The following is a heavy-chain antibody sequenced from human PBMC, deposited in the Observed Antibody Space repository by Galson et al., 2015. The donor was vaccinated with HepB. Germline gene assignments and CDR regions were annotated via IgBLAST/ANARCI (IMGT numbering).Heavy chain of an antibody. CDR1: GYTFTSYY. CDR3: ARGSQRTFNWGAWFDP. CDR2: INPSGGST. J-gene: IGHJ5*02. Sequence: SVKVSCKASGYTFTSYYMHWVRQAPGQGLEWMGIINPSGGSTSYAQKFQGRVTMTRDTSTSTVYMELSSLRSEDTAVYYCARGSQRTFNWGAWFDPWGQGTLVTVSS. V-gene: IGHV1-46*01. D-gene: IGHD7-27*01.